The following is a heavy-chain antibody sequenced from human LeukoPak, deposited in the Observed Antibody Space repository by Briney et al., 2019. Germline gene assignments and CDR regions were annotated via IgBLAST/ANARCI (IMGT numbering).Heavy chain of an antibody. V-gene: IGHV3-7*01. CDR1: GLTFRYYW. Sequence: GGSLRLSCAASGLTFRYYWMSWIRQDPGKGLEWAAHISEDRRNKYYVDSVKGRFTISRDNAKNSLYLQMNSLRVEDTAVYYCVSWSGKYYVTSEIPANSWGQGTLVTVSS. D-gene: IGHD3-10*02. CDR2: ISEDRRNK. CDR3: VSWSGKYYVTSEIPANS. J-gene: IGHJ4*02.